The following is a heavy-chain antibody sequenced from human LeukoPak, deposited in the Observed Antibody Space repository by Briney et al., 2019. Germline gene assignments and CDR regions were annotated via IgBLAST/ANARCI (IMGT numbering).Heavy chain of an antibody. Sequence: PGGSLRRSCAASRFTFSNSVMTWVRQAPGKGLKWFSTITTSGATTYYADSVKGRFTSSRANSKDTLYLQMVSLRAEDTALYYCARLFRGAFDIWGQGTMVTVSS. CDR1: RFTFSNSV. CDR2: ITTSGATT. CDR3: ARLFRGAFDI. V-gene: IGHV3-23*01. J-gene: IGHJ3*02. D-gene: IGHD2/OR15-2a*01.